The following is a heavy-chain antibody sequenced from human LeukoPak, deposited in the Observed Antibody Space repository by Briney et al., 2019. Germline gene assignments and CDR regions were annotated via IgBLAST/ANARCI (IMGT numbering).Heavy chain of an antibody. Sequence: GGSLRLSCAASGFTFSTYDMHWVRQAPGKGLEWVAAISYDGSNKYYADSVKGRFTISRDNSENTLYLQMNSLRAEDTAVYYCARAMIVVVTTYTFDMWGQGTMVTVSS. CDR2: ISYDGSNK. CDR3: ARAMIVVVTTYTFDM. D-gene: IGHD3-22*01. V-gene: IGHV3-30-3*01. J-gene: IGHJ3*02. CDR1: GFTFSTYD.